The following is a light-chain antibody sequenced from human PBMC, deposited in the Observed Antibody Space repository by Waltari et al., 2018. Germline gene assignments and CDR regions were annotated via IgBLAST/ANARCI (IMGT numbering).Light chain of an antibody. J-gene: IGKJ3*01. CDR1: HSVGSH. CDR2: DAS. V-gene: IGKV3-11*01. CDR3: QQRSNWPGT. Sequence: ENVLTQSPATLSLSPGESATLSCRASHSVGSHLAWYQQKPGQAPRLLIYDASNRATGIPARFSGSGSETDFTLTISGVEPEDFAVYYCQQRSNWPGTFGPGTKVDIK.